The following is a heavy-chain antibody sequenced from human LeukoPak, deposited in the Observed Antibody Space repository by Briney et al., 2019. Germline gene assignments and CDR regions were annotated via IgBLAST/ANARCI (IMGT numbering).Heavy chain of an antibody. V-gene: IGHV4-59*01. D-gene: IGHD6-13*01. J-gene: IGHJ5*02. CDR3: ARTTSSSWYHNWFDP. CDR1: GGSISSYY. Sequence: SETLSLTCTVSGGSISSYYWSWIRQPPGKGLEWIGYIYYSGSTNYNPSLKSRVTISVDTSKNQFSLKLSSVTAADTAVYYCARTTSSSWYHNWFDPWGQGTLVTVSS. CDR2: IYYSGST.